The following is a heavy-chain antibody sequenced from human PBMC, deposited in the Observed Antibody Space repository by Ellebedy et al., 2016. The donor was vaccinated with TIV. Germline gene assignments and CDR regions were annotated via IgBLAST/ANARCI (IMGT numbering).Heavy chain of an antibody. CDR2: IIPIFGTA. J-gene: IGHJ4*02. CDR3: ARAGRDGYPTEFDY. CDR1: GGTFSSYA. D-gene: IGHD5-24*01. Sequence: SVKVSXKASGGTFSSYAISWVRQAPGQGLEWMGGIIPIFGTANYAQKFQGRVTITADKSTSTAYMELSSLRSEDTAVYYCARAGRDGYPTEFDYWGQGTLVTVSS. V-gene: IGHV1-69*06.